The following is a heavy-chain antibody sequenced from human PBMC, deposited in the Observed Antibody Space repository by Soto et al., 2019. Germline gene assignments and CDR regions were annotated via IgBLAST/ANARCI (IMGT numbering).Heavy chain of an antibody. J-gene: IGHJ6*02. CDR2: ISSTGTTI. Sequence: EVQLVETGGGLVQPGKSRRLSCAASGFTFSRYEMTWVRQAPGKGLEWISYISSTGTTIYYADAVKGRFTISRDNAKNSLFLQMNSLRAEETGVSYCVREEGFLEHGLDVWGQGTTVIVSS. D-gene: IGHD3-3*01. V-gene: IGHV3-48*03. CDR3: VREEGFLEHGLDV. CDR1: GFTFSRYE.